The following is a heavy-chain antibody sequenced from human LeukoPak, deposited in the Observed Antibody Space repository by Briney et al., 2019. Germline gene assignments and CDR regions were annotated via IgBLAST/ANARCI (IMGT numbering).Heavy chain of an antibody. J-gene: IGHJ3*02. CDR1: GSTFNNYA. V-gene: IGHV3-23*01. CDR3: AKDPREYYDPPGYAFDI. CDR2: ISGSGGNT. D-gene: IGHD3-3*01. Sequence: GGSLRLSCGASGSTFNNYAMSWVRQAPGKGLEWVSGISGSGGNTYSADSVKGRFTISRDNSKNTLYLQMNNLRAEDTAVYYCAKDPREYYDPPGYAFDIWGQGTMVTVSS.